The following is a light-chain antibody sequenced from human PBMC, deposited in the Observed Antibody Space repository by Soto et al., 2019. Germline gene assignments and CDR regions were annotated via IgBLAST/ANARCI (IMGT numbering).Light chain of an antibody. CDR2: GAS. CDR1: QSFSTN. V-gene: IGKV3-15*01. Sequence: EIVMTQSPATLSVSPGERATLSCRASQSFSTNLAWYQQKPGQAPRLLIYGASTRATGIPARFSARGSGTDFTLTIISLQSEAFAVYYCQQYNNWPRTFGQGTKVDIK. CDR3: QQYNNWPRT. J-gene: IGKJ1*01.